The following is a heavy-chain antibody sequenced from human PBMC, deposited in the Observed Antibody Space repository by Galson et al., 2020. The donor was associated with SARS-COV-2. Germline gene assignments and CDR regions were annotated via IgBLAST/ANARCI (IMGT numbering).Heavy chain of an antibody. J-gene: IGHJ5*02. CDR3: SRPGSGSYLSWFDP. CDR1: GFTFSSYG. V-gene: IGHV3-30*03. Sequence: RLSCAAFGFTFSSYGMHWVRQAPGKGLEWVAVISYDGSNKYYADSVTGRFTISRDNSKNTLYLQMNSLRAEDTAVYYCSRPGSGSYLSWFDPWGQGTLVTVAS. D-gene: IGHD3-10*01. CDR2: ISYDGSNK.